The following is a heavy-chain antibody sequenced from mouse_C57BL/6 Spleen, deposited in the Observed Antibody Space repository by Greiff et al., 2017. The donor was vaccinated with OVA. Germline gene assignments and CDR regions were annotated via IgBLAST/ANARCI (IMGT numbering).Heavy chain of an antibody. J-gene: IGHJ1*03. CDR3: ALYYGSSYPYWYFDV. CDR2: IYPRSGNT. CDR1: GYTFTSYG. D-gene: IGHD1-1*01. V-gene: IGHV1-81*01. Sequence: VQLQQSGAELARPGASVKLSCKASGYTFTSYGISWVKQRTGQGLEWIGEIYPRSGNTYYNEKFKGKATLTADKSSSTAYMELRSLTSEDSAVYFCALYYGSSYPYWYFDVWGTGTTVTVSS.